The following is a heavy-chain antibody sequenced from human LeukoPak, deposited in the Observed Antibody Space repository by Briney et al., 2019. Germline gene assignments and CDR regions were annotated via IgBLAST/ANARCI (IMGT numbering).Heavy chain of an antibody. J-gene: IGHJ2*01. CDR2: ISHDGSDK. Sequence: PGRSLRLSCAVSGFTFSSYGMHWVRQAPGKGLEWVAVISHDGSDKYYADSVKGRFTISRDNTKNTVFLEMNSLRSEDTALYLCARDAGWLRFYWYFDLWGRGTLVAVSS. CDR3: ARDAGWLRFYWYFDL. CDR1: GFTFSSYG. V-gene: IGHV3-30*03. D-gene: IGHD5-24*01.